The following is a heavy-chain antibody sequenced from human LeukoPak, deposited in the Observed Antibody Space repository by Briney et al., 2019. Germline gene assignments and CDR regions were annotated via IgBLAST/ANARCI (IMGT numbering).Heavy chain of an antibody. Sequence: SETLSLTCTVSGGSISSYYWSWIRQPPGKGLEWTGYIYYSGSTNYNPSLKSRVTISVDTSKNQFSLKLSSVTAADTAVYYCARVGSDFWSGYFNYYYYYMDVWGKGTTVTISS. CDR1: GGSISSYY. V-gene: IGHV4-59*01. CDR3: ARVGSDFWSGYFNYYYYYMDV. J-gene: IGHJ6*03. CDR2: IYYSGST. D-gene: IGHD3-3*01.